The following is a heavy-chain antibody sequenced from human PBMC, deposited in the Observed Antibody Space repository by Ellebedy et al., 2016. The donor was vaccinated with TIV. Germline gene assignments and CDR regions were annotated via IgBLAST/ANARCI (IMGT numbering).Heavy chain of an antibody. Sequence: MPSETLSLTCTVSGGSISSYYWGWIRQPPGKGLEWIGSIYYSGSTYYNPSLKSRVTISVDTSKNQFSLKLSSVTAADTAVYYCASLRFLETPEVDYWGQGTLVTVSS. J-gene: IGHJ4*02. CDR3: ASLRFLETPEVDY. V-gene: IGHV4-39*01. CDR1: GGSISSYY. CDR2: IYYSGST. D-gene: IGHD3-3*01.